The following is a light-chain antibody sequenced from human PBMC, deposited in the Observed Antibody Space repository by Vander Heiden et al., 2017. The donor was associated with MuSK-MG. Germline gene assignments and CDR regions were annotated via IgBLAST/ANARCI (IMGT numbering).Light chain of an antibody. Sequence: DIQMTQSPSTLSASVGDRVTITCRASQSISSWLAWYQQKPWKAPKLLIYKASSLESGVPSRFSGRGSGTEFTLTISSLQPDDFATYYCQQDNSYWTFGQGTKLEIK. J-gene: IGKJ2*01. CDR3: QQDNSYWT. CDR1: QSISSW. CDR2: KAS. V-gene: IGKV1-5*03.